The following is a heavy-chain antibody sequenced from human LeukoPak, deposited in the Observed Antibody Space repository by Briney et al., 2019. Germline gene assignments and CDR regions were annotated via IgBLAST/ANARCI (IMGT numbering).Heavy chain of an antibody. V-gene: IGHV1-2*02. CDR2: INPNSGGT. J-gene: IGHJ5*02. CDR3: AILGVLTGNWFDP. D-gene: IGHD3-3*01. Sequence: EASVKVSCKASGYTFTGYYMHWVRQAPGQGLEWMGWINPNSGGTNYAQKFQGRVTMTRDTSISTAYMELSRLRSDDTAVYYCAILGVLTGNWFDPWGQGTLVTVSS. CDR1: GYTFTGYY.